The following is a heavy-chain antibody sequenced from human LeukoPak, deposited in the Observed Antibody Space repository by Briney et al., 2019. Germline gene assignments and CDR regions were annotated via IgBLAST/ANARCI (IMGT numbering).Heavy chain of an antibody. V-gene: IGHV4-31*03. CDR3: ARGGDIVSGDY. Sequence: PSETLSHTCTVSGGSISSGGYYWSWIRQHPGKGLEWIGYIYYSGSTYYNPSLKSRVTISVDTSKNQFSLKLSSVTAADTAVYYCARGGDIVSGDYWGQGTLVTVSS. CDR2: IYYSGST. D-gene: IGHD5-12*01. CDR1: GGSISSGGYY. J-gene: IGHJ4*02.